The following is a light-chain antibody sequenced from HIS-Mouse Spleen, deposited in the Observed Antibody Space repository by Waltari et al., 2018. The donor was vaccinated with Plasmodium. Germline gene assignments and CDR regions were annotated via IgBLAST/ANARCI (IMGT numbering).Light chain of an antibody. Sequence: SYELTQPPSVSVSPGQTARITCSGDALPKKYAYWYQQKSGQAPLLVIYEDSKRPSGIPGGCSGSSAGTMATLTISGAQVEDEADYYCYSTDSSGNHRVFGGGTKLTVL. CDR2: EDS. CDR3: YSTDSSGNHRV. CDR1: ALPKKY. J-gene: IGLJ3*02. V-gene: IGLV3-10*01.